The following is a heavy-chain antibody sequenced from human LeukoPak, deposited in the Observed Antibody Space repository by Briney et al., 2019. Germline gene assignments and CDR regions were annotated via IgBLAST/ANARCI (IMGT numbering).Heavy chain of an antibody. D-gene: IGHD3-16*01. CDR2: IYYSGST. CDR1: GGSISSYY. Sequence: EPSETLSLTCTVSGGSISSYYWSWIRQPPGKGLEWIGYIYYSGSTNYNPSLKSRVTISVDTSKNQFSLKLSSVTAADTAVYYCARDPWGQTGYFDYWGQGTLVTVSS. CDR3: ARDPWGQTGYFDY. J-gene: IGHJ4*02. V-gene: IGHV4-59*01.